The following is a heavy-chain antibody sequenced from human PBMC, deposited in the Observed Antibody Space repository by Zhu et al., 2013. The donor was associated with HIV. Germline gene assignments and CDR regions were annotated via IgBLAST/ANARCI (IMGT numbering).Heavy chain of an antibody. D-gene: IGHD4-17*01. CDR2: IIPIFGTA. CDR3: ASGPLGGDYGDYPRKYFQH. CDR1: GGTFSSYA. V-gene: IGHV1-69*01. Sequence: QVQLVQSGAEVKKPGSSVKVSCKASGGTFSSYAISWVRQAPGQGLEWMGGIIPIFGTANYAQKFQGRVTITADESTSTAYMELSSLRSEDTAVYYCASGPLGGDYGDYPRKYFQHWGQGTLVTVSS. J-gene: IGHJ1*01.